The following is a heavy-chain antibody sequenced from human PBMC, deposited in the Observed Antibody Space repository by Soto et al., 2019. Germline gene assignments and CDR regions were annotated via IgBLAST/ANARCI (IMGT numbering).Heavy chain of an antibody. CDR1: EFTFSKYG. J-gene: IGHJ6*04. Sequence: QVQLVESGGGVVQPGGSLRLSCAASEFTFSKYGIHWVRQAPGKGLEWVAVISGDGMNEYYADSVKGRFKISRDNSENTLFLHMGSLTTDDTDVYFCARDSAGSGNYSVKRYYFYGMDVWGGGTTGSVSS. CDR2: ISGDGMNE. D-gene: IGHD3-10*01. V-gene: IGHV3-30*03. CDR3: ARDSAGSGNYSVKRYYFYGMDV.